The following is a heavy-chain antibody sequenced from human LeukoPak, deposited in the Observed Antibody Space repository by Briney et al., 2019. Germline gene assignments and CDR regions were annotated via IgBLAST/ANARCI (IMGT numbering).Heavy chain of an antibody. CDR1: GFDFSAFA. J-gene: IGHJ3*02. D-gene: IGHD2-21*02. Sequence: RAGGSLRLSCVASGFDFSAFAISWVRQAPGKGLEWVSAVSGSGGRTYYADSVRGRFTLSRDNSKKTVFLQMASVRADDTAIYYCAKGGAAMTTAPHGDVVTTPLDGFDIWGHGTMVTVSS. CDR3: AKGGAAMTTAPHGDVVTTPLDGFDI. CDR2: VSGSGGRT. V-gene: IGHV3-23*01.